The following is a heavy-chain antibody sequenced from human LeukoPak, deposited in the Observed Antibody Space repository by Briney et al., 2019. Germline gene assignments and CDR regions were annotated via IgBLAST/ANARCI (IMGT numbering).Heavy chain of an antibody. CDR1: GGSISSHF. D-gene: IGHD4-17*01. CDR2: IYYSGST. V-gene: IGHV4-59*08. CDR3: ARQTTTTADAFDI. Sequence: SETLSLTCTVSGGSISSHFWSWTRQPPGKGLEWIAYIYYSGSTDYNPSLKSRVTISVDTSKNQFSLKLSSVTAADTAVYYCARQTTTTADAFDIWGQGTMVTVSS. J-gene: IGHJ3*02.